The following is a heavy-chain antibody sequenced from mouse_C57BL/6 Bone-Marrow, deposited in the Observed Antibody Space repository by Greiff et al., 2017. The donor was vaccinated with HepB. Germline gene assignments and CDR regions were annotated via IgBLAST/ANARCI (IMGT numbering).Heavy chain of an antibody. Sequence: EVMLVESGGGLVQPGGSLSLSCAASGFTFTDYYMSWVRQPPGKALEWLGFIRNKANGYTTEYSASVKGRFTISRDNSQSILYLQMNALRAEDSATYYCARYEGLPWYFDVWGTGTTVTVSS. J-gene: IGHJ1*03. D-gene: IGHD5-5*01. CDR1: GFTFTDYY. V-gene: IGHV7-3*01. CDR3: ARYEGLPWYFDV. CDR2: IRNKANGYTT.